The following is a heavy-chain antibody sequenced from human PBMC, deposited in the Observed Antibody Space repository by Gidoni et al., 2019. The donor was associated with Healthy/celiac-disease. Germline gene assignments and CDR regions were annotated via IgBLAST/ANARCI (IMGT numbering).Heavy chain of an antibody. CDR1: GFSFSSHA. V-gene: IGHV3-23*01. CDR3: AKAGVAARPREKYFQH. D-gene: IGHD6-6*01. Sequence: EVQLLESGGGLVQPGGSLRLPCAASGFSFSSHAMSWVRQAPGKGLEWVSATSGSGGSTYYADSVKGRFTISRDKSKNTLYLQMNSLRAEDTAVYYCAKAGVAARPREKYFQHWGQGTLVTVSS. CDR2: TSGSGGST. J-gene: IGHJ1*01.